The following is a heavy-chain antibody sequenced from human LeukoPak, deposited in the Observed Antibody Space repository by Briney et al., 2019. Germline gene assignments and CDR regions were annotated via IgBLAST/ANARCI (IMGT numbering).Heavy chain of an antibody. D-gene: IGHD3/OR15-3a*01. V-gene: IGHV1-8*03. CDR1: GYTFTTYD. CDR3: ARGPLGLRDYDMDV. Sequence: ASVKVSRKASGYTFTTYDINWVRQATGQGLEWMGWMNPNSGNTGYAQKFQGRVTITRNTSIGTADMELSSLRSEDTAVYYCARGPLGLRDYDMDVWGKETTVTVSS. J-gene: IGHJ6*03. CDR2: MNPNSGNT.